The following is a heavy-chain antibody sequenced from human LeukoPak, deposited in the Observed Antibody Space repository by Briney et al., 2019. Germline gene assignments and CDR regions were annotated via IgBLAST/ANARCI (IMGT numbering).Heavy chain of an antibody. CDR1: GFTFSDYY. CDR2: ISSCSSDT. J-gene: IGHJ6*04. V-gene: IGHV3-11*06. CDR3: ARYGYLDV. D-gene: IGHD2-15*01. Sequence: GGSLRLSCAASGFTFSDYYMSWIRQAPGKGLECISYISSCSSDTHYADSVKGRFTISRDNAKNSLYLQMNSLRAEDTAVYCARYGYLDVWGKGTTVTVSS.